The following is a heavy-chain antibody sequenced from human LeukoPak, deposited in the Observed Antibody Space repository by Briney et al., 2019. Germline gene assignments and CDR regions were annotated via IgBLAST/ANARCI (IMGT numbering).Heavy chain of an antibody. J-gene: IGHJ4*02. Sequence: GASVEVSCKASGYTFTGYYMHWVRQAPGQGLEWMGWINPNSGGTNYAQKFQGRVTMTRDTSISTAYMELSRLRSDDTAVYYCARGPLLRFLEWLLSIDYWGQGTLVTVSS. D-gene: IGHD3-3*01. CDR1: GYTFTGYY. CDR2: INPNSGGT. CDR3: ARGPLLRFLEWLLSIDY. V-gene: IGHV1-2*02.